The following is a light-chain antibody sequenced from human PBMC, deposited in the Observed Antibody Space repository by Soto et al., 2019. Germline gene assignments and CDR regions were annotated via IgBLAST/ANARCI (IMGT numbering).Light chain of an antibody. CDR2: EVS. Sequence: QSVLTQPPSASGSPGQSVTISCTGTSSGVGGYNYVSRYQQHPGKAPKLMIYEVSRRPSGVPDRFSGSKSGNTASLTVSGLQAEDEADYYCSSYAGSNNLVFGGGTQLT. V-gene: IGLV2-8*01. CDR1: SSGVGGYNY. J-gene: IGLJ2*01. CDR3: SSYAGSNNLV.